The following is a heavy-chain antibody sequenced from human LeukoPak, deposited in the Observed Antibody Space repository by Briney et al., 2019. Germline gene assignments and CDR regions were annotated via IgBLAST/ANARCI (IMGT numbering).Heavy chain of an antibody. CDR1: GYTFTSYG. CDR3: ATGLPMVPDY. Sequence: GASVKVSCKASGYTFTSYGISWVRQAPGQGLEWMGWISAYNGNTNYAQKFQGRVTMTEDTSTDTAYMELSSLRSEDTAVYYCATGLPMVPDYWGQGTLVTVSS. J-gene: IGHJ4*02. V-gene: IGHV1-18*01. CDR2: ISAYNGNT. D-gene: IGHD3-10*01.